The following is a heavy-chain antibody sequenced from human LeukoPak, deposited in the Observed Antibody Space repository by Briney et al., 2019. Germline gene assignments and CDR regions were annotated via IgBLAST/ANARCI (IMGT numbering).Heavy chain of an antibody. J-gene: IGHJ3*02. D-gene: IGHD2-2*01. CDR1: GGSISSSSYY. CDR2: IYYSGST. Sequence: KPSETLSLTCTVSGGSISSSSYYWGWIRQPPGKGLEWIGSIYYSGSTNYNPSLKSRVTISVDTSKNQFSLKLSSVTAADTAVYYCARGGIYCSSTSCPDAFDIWGQGTMVTVSS. V-gene: IGHV4-39*07. CDR3: ARGGIYCSSTSCPDAFDI.